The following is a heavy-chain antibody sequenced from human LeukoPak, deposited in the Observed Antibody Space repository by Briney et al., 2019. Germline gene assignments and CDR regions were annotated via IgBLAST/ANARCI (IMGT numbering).Heavy chain of an antibody. Sequence: PGGSLRLSCAASGFTFSSHWMSWVRQAPGKGLEWVANIKQDGSEKYYVDSVKGRFTISRDNAKNSLYLQMNSLRAEDTAVYYCARADTYYYGSGGYYFDYCGQGTLVTVSS. J-gene: IGHJ4*02. CDR3: ARADTYYYGSGGYYFDY. D-gene: IGHD3-10*01. V-gene: IGHV3-7*01. CDR1: GFTFSSHW. CDR2: IKQDGSEK.